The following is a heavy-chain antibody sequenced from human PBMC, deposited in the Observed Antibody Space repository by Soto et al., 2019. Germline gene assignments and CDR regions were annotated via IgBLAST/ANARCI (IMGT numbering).Heavy chain of an antibody. Sequence: ASVKVSCKASGYTFTSYAMHWVRQAPGQRLEWMGWINAGNGNTKYSQKFQGRVTITRDTSASTAYMELSSLRSEDTAVYYCARDGGYCSGGSCYPGWFDPWGQGTLVTVSS. CDR2: INAGNGNT. V-gene: IGHV1-3*01. D-gene: IGHD2-15*01. CDR3: ARDGGYCSGGSCYPGWFDP. J-gene: IGHJ5*02. CDR1: GYTFTSYA.